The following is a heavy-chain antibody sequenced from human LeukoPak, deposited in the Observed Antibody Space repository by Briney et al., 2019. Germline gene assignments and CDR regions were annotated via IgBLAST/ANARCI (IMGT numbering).Heavy chain of an antibody. CDR1: GFTFSTYS. D-gene: IGHD6-6*01. CDR2: ISSSSSYI. J-gene: IGHJ4*02. V-gene: IGHV3-21*01. Sequence: GGSLRLSCAASGFTFSTYSMYWVRQAPGKGLEWVSSISSSSSYIYYADSVKGRFTISRDNAKNSLYLQMNSLRAEDTAVYYCARVELAQSPFDSWGQGTLVTVSS. CDR3: ARVELAQSPFDS.